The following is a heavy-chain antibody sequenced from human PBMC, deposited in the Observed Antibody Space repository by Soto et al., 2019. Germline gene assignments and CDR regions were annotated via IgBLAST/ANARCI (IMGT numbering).Heavy chain of an antibody. J-gene: IGHJ6*03. CDR1: GGSFRGYY. V-gene: IGHV4-34*01. D-gene: IGHD3-10*01. CDR2: INHSGST. CDR3: ASRRFRGVRYYYYMDV. Sequence: QVQLQQWGAGLLKPSETLSLTCAVYGGSFRGYYWSWIRQPPGKGLEWIGEINHSGSTNYNPSLKSRVTISVDTSKNQFSLKLSSVTAADTAVYYCASRRFRGVRYYYYMDVWGKGTTVTVSS.